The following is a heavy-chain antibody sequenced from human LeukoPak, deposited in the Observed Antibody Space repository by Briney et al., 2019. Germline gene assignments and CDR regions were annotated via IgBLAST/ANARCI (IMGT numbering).Heavy chain of an antibody. CDR3: VREESFSYYYMDV. CDR1: GFTVSNYT. Sequence: GGSLRLSCAASGFTVSNYTINWVRQPPGKGLEWVSSISRRSTYIYYADSVKGRFTISRDNARKSLYLQMNSVRPEDTAVYYCVREESFSYYYMDVWGKGTTVTVSS. V-gene: IGHV3-21*01. CDR2: ISRRSTYI. J-gene: IGHJ6*03. D-gene: IGHD2/OR15-2a*01.